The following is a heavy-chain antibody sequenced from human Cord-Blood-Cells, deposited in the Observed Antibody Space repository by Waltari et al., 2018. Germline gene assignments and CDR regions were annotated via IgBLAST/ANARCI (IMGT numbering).Heavy chain of an antibody. CDR3: ATARIAARPRAFDI. CDR2: FDPEDGET. CDR1: GYTLTELS. V-gene: IGHV1-24*01. Sequence: QVQLVQSGAEVKKPGASVKVSCKVSGYTLTELSMHWVPQDPGKGLEWMGGFDPEDGETIYAQKFQGRVTMTEDTSTDTAYMELSSLRSEDTSVYYCATARIAARPRAFDIWGQGTMVTVSS. D-gene: IGHD6-6*01. J-gene: IGHJ3*02.